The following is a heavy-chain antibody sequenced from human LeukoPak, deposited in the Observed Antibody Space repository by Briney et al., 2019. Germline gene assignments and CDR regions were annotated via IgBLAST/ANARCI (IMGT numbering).Heavy chain of an antibody. CDR3: ARDGPSGGSPGYW. CDR1: GFTISNNE. J-gene: IGHJ4*02. Sequence: PGGSLRLSCSASGFTISNNEMHWVRQAPGKGLVWVARLRSDGVTTTYADSVKGRFTISRDSATNTLYLQMNSLTAEDTAVYYCARDGPSGGSPGYWWGQGIRVTVSS. D-gene: IGHD3-9*01. CDR2: LRSDGVTT. V-gene: IGHV3-74*01.